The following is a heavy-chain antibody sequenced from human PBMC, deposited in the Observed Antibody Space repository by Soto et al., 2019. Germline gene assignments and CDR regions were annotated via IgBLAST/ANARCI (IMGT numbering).Heavy chain of an antibody. Sequence: ASVKVSCKASGYTSSSYAMHWVRQAPGQRLEWMGWINAGYGNTKSSQKFQDRVTISRDTSASTAYMELTSLRSEDTAVYYCARDTGDGTFDFWGQGTLVTVSS. D-gene: IGHD7-27*01. J-gene: IGHJ4*02. V-gene: IGHV1-3*01. CDR2: INAGYGNT. CDR3: ARDTGDGTFDF. CDR1: GYTSSSYA.